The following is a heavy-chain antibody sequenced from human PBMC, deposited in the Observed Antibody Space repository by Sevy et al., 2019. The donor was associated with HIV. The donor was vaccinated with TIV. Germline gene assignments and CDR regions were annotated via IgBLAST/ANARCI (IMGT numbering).Heavy chain of an antibody. D-gene: IGHD6-13*01. J-gene: IGHJ6*02. Sequence: GGSLRLSCAASGFTYSSYAMHWVRQAPGKGLEWVAVISYDGSNKYYADSVKGRFTISRDNSKNTLYLQMNSLRAEDTAVYYCARASLAAAGTSYYYYRMDVWGQGTTVTVSS. CDR2: ISYDGSNK. V-gene: IGHV3-30*04. CDR3: ARASLAAAGTSYYYYRMDV. CDR1: GFTYSSYA.